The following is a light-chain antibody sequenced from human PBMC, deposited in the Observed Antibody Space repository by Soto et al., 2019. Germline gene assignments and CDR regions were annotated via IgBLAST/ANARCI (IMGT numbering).Light chain of an antibody. CDR2: DAS. J-gene: IGKJ1*01. CDR1: QRVSTSY. V-gene: IGKV3-20*01. CDR3: QEYGSSSWT. Sequence: VTQSPVTLSLSPGERATLSCRASQRVSTSYLAWYEQKPAQAPRLLIYDASSKPAGIPDRFSGRGSGTDFPLTIRRLAREGCAVSFCQEYGSSSWTFGQGPQV.